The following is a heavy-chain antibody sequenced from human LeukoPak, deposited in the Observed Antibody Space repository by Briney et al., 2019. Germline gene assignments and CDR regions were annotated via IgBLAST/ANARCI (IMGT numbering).Heavy chain of an antibody. V-gene: IGHV1-2*06. CDR3: ARERGYYFDF. CDR2: INPKGGGT. J-gene: IGHJ4*02. Sequence: ASVKVSCKPYGYTLTGYYMHWVRQAPGQGLEWMGRINPKGGGTNYAQKFQGRVTMTRDTSISTAYLELSRLRSDDTAVYFCARERGYYFDFWGQGTLVTVSS. D-gene: IGHD3-10*01. CDR1: GYTLTGYY.